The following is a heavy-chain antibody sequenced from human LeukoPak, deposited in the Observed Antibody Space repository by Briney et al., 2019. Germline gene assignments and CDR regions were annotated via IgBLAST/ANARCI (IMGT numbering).Heavy chain of an antibody. Sequence: GESLKISCKGSGYSFSSYWIGWVRQIPGKGLEWMGIIYPGDSDTSYSPSFQGQVTMSVDKSISSAYLQWSSLKASDTAMYYCATIMVYAKAPGNDAFDIWGQGTMVTVSS. CDR1: GYSFSSYW. J-gene: IGHJ3*02. D-gene: IGHD2-8*01. V-gene: IGHV5-51*01. CDR3: ATIMVYAKAPGNDAFDI. CDR2: IYPGDSDT.